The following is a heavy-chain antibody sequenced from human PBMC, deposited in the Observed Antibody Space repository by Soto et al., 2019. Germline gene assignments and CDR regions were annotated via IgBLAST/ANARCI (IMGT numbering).Heavy chain of an antibody. Sequence: QVQLVQSGAEVNKPGASVKVSCKASGYPFTGYYLHWVRQAPGQGLEWMGYINPNNGDTNFAQNFQGRVTLTRDTSISTAYMELSRLTSDDTVVYYCARKSNPGYHYYYGLDVWGQGTTVTVSS. CDR3: ARKSNPGYHYYYGLDV. J-gene: IGHJ6*02. D-gene: IGHD4-4*01. CDR1: GYPFTGYY. V-gene: IGHV1-2*02. CDR2: INPNNGDT.